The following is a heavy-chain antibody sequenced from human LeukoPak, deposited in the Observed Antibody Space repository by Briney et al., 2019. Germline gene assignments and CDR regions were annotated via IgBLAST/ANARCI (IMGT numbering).Heavy chain of an antibody. CDR1: GFTFSCSY. J-gene: IGHJ4*02. CDR3: TRQDCSGGSCSNVDY. D-gene: IGHD2-15*01. V-gene: IGHV3-73*01. CDR2: IRSKPHSYTT. Sequence: PGGSLKLSCAASGFTFSCSYMHWVRQASGKGLEWVGLIRSKPHSYTTVYAASVPGRFTTSRHDTNNTAYLQMNRLKAEQTAVYYCTRQDCSGGSCSNVDYWGQGTLVTVSS.